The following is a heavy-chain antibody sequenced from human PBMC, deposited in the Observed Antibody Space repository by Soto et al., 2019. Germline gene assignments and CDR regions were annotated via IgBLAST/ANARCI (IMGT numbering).Heavy chain of an antibody. D-gene: IGHD5-18*01. CDR3: ARAQSMDTAMVMPPYYFDY. Sequence: QVQLQESGPGLVKPSQTLSLTCTVSGGSISSGGYYWSWIRQHPGKGLAWIGYIYYSGSTYYNPSLKSRVTITVDTSKNQFSLKLSSVTSADTAVYYCARAQSMDTAMVMPPYYFDYWGQGTLVTVSS. J-gene: IGHJ4*02. CDR1: GGSISSGGYY. CDR2: IYYSGST. V-gene: IGHV4-31*03.